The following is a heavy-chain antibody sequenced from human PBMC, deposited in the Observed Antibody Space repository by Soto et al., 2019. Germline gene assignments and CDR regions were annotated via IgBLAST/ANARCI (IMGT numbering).Heavy chain of an antibody. CDR2: IIPILGIA. Sequence: QVQLVQSGAEVKKPGSSVKVSCKASGGTFSSYTISWVRQAPGQGPEWMGRIIPILGIANYAQKFQGRVTVTADYSSSTAYMELSSRRCEDTGVDYCAGPLGTECVFWSGYGRRDQVEGYDAFDIWGQGTMVTVSS. J-gene: IGHJ3*02. D-gene: IGHD3-3*01. CDR1: GGTFSSYT. CDR3: AGPLGTECVFWSGYGRRDQVEGYDAFDI. V-gene: IGHV1-69*02.